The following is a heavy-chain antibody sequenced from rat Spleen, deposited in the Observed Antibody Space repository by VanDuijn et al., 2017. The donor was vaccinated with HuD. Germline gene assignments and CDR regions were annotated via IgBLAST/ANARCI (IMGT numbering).Heavy chain of an antibody. V-gene: IGHV5S13*01. Sequence: EVQLVESGGGLVQPGRSLKLSCEVSGFTFNNYGMAWVRQAPTKGLEWVTTISTGGGNTYYRDSVKGRFTISRDNAKNTQYLQMDSLRSEDTATYYCARGYVMDAWGQGASVTVSS. CDR1: GFTFNNYG. CDR2: ISTGGGNT. CDR3: ARGYVMDA. J-gene: IGHJ4*01.